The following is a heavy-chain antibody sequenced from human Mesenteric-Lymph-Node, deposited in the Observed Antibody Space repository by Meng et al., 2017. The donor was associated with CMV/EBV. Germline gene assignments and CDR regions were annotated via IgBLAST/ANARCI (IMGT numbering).Heavy chain of an antibody. J-gene: IGHJ6*02. D-gene: IGHD6-19*01. CDR2: ISSSSSYI. V-gene: IGHV3-21*01. Sequence: GGSLRLSCAASGFTFSSYSMNWVRQAPGKGLEWVSSISSSSSYIYYADSVKGRITISRDNAKNSLYLQMNSLRAEDTAVYYCARGSGIAVAGRYYYYGMDVWGQGTTVTVSS. CDR3: ARGSGIAVAGRYYYYGMDV. CDR1: GFTFSSYS.